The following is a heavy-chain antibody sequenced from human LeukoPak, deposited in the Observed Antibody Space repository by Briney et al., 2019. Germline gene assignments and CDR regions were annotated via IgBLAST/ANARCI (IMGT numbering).Heavy chain of an antibody. CDR2: IKQDGSEK. CDR3: ARDVLDQYQLLLYYYYYYMDV. CDR1: GFRFSTNC. D-gene: IGHD2-2*01. V-gene: IGHV3-7*01. Sequence: GGSLRLSCAASGFRFSTNCMSWVRQALGKGQEWVANIKQDGSEKYYVDSVKGRFTISRDNAKNSLYLQMNSLRAEDTAVYYCARDVLDQYQLLLYYYYYYMDVWGKGTTVTVSS. J-gene: IGHJ6*03.